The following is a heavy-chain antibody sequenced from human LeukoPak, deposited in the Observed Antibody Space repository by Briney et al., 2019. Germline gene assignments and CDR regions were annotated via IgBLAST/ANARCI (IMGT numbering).Heavy chain of an antibody. D-gene: IGHD6-19*01. V-gene: IGHV3-53*01. CDR1: GFTVSSNY. J-gene: IGHJ5*02. CDR3: ARDVDSSGWYAGFS. Sequence: GGSLRLSCAAYGFTVSSNYMSWVRQAPGKGLEGVSVIYSGGSTYYADSVKGRFTISRDNSKNTLYLQMNSLRAEDTAVYYCARDVDSSGWYAGFSWGQGTRVTVSS. CDR2: IYSGGST.